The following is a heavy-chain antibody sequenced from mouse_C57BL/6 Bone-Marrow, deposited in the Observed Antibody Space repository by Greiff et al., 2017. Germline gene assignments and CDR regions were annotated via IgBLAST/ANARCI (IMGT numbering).Heavy chain of an antibody. CDR1: GFTFSSYG. J-gene: IGHJ3*01. V-gene: IGHV5-6*01. CDR2: ISSGGSYT. D-gene: IGHD1-1*01. Sequence: EVKLMESGGDLVKPGGSLKLSCAASGFTFSSYGMSWVRQTPDKRLEWVATISSGGSYTYYPDSVKGRFTISRDNAKNTLYLQMSSLKSEDTAMYYCARQGIYYYGSSYDWFAYGGQGTRVTVSA. CDR3: ARQGIYYYGSSYDWFAY.